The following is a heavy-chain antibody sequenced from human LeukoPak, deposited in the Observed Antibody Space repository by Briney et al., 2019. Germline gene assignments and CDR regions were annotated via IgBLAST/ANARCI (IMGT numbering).Heavy chain of an antibody. D-gene: IGHD1-26*01. CDR2: IYSGGST. CDR3: ARDFSGRGDAFDI. CDR1: GFTVSSNY. V-gene: IGHV3-53*01. J-gene: IGHJ3*02. Sequence: GGSLRLSCAASGFTVSSNYMSWVRQAPGKGLEWVSVIYSGGSTYYADSVKSRFTISRDNSKNTLYLQMNSLRAEDTAVYYCARDFSGRGDAFDIWGQGTMVTVSS.